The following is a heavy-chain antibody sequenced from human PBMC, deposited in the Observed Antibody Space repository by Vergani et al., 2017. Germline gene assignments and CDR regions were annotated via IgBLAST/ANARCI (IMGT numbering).Heavy chain of an antibody. CDR1: GGTFSSYA. D-gene: IGHD3-3*01. Sequence: QVQLVQSGAEVKKPGSSVKVSCKASGGTFSSYAISWVRQAPGQGLEWMGWMNPNSGNTGYAQKFQGRVTMTRNTSISTAYMELSSLRSEDTAVYYCARGHTYDFWSGYYFSNYYYYYMDVWGKGTTVTVSS. V-gene: IGHV1-8*02. CDR2: MNPNSGNT. CDR3: ARGHTYDFWSGYYFSNYYYYYMDV. J-gene: IGHJ6*03.